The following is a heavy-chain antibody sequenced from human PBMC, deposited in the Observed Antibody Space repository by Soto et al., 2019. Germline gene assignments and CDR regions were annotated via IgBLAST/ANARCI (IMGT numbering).Heavy chain of an antibody. CDR1: GFTFSSYS. J-gene: IGHJ6*02. Sequence: EVQLVESGGGLVQPGGSLRLSCAASGFTFSSYSMNWVRQAPGKGLEWVSYISSSSSTIYYADSVKGRFTISRDNAKNSLYQQMNSLRDEDTAVYYCARDPPRIAARPDYGMDVWGQGTTVTVSS. CDR2: ISSSSSTI. D-gene: IGHD6-6*01. V-gene: IGHV3-48*02. CDR3: ARDPPRIAARPDYGMDV.